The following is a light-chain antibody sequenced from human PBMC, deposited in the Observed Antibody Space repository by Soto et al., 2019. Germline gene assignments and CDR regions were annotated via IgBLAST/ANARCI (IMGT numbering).Light chain of an antibody. CDR3: ATWDDSLDVHV. CDR2: GVN. Sequence: QSVLTQPASVSGSPGQSITVSCTGSSSDFGDDKYVSWYQQQPGKGPNLLIYGVNSRPSGVPDRFSGSKSGTSASLAISGLQSEDEAHYYCATWDDSLDVHVFGTGTKLTVL. J-gene: IGLJ1*01. V-gene: IGLV2-14*01. CDR1: SSDFGDDKY.